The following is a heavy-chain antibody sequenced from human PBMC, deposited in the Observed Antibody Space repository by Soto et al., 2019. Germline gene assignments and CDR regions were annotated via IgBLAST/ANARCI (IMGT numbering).Heavy chain of an antibody. CDR2: IYTTRSP. D-gene: IGHD4-17*01. CDR1: GDSVSKYY. J-gene: IGHJ5*02. Sequence: QVQLQESGPGLVKPSETLSLTCTVSGDSVSKYYWNWIRQPAGKGLEWIGRIYTTRSPNYNPSLKSRVTMSVATSKNQFSLKLNLSSVTAADTAVYYWARSPAYGDYANLDTWGQGTLVTVSS. CDR3: ARSPAYGDYANLDT. V-gene: IGHV4-4*07.